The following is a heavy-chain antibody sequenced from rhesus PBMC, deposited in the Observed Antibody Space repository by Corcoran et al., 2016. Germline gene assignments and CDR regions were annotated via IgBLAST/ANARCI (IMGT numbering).Heavy chain of an antibody. J-gene: IGHJ6*01. V-gene: IGHV4-80*01. CDR2: INGNSGST. D-gene: IGHD3-34*01. CDR1: GASLRSYW. Sequence: QVQLQESGPGLVKPSETLSLTCAVSGASLRSYWWSWIRQPPGKGLEWIGEINGNSGSTYYNPSLKSRVTISKDAAKNQFSRKLSSVTAADTAVYYCARGLVGSQGSWGQGVVVTVSS. CDR3: ARGLVGSQGS.